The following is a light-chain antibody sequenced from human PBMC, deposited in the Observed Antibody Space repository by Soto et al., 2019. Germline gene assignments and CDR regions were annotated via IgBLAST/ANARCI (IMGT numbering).Light chain of an antibody. CDR1: QTIETF. CDR3: QQSYITPLT. V-gene: IGKV1-39*01. Sequence: DVQMTQSPPSLSACVGDRVTITCQPSQTIETFANWYQQKPGKAPTLLIFAASTLHSGVPSRFSGSGSGTEFTLTITSLHPEDFATYYCQQSYITPLTFGGGTKVDIK. CDR2: AAS. J-gene: IGKJ4*01.